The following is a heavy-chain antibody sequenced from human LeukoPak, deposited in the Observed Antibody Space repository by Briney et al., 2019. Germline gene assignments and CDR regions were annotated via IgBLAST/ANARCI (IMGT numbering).Heavy chain of an antibody. CDR3: ARAFRDYYGSGSYLF. V-gene: IGHV3-21*01. J-gene: IGHJ4*02. Sequence: GGCLRLSCAASGFTFSRHSMNWVRQAPGKGLEWVSSISSSSIYIYYADSVKGRFTISRDNSKNTLYLQMNSLRAEDTAVYYCARAFRDYYGSGSYLFWGQGTLVTVSS. CDR2: ISSSSIYI. D-gene: IGHD3-10*01. CDR1: GFTFSRHS.